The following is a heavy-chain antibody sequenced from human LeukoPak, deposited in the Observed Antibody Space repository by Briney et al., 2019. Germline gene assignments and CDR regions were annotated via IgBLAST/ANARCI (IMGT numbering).Heavy chain of an antibody. V-gene: IGHV4-59*01. Sequence: SEALSLTCTVSGCSITSNFWSWIRQPPGQGLQWVAYTHYSDHTNYNPSLKSRVTISVDTSKNQLSLMPRSVSAADTAVYYCARDRRREQLHAFDVWDQETMVTVSS. CDR3: ARDRRREQLHAFDV. CDR2: THYSDHT. CDR1: GCSITSNF. D-gene: IGHD1/OR15-1a*01. J-gene: IGHJ3*01.